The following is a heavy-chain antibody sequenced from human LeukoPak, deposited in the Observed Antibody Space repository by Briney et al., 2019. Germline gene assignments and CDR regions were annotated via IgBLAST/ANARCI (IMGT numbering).Heavy chain of an antibody. CDR3: ARQMGYFDILTPPVY. D-gene: IGHD3-9*01. V-gene: IGHV4-39*01. CDR2: IYYSGST. CDR1: GGSISSSSYY. Sequence: SETLSLTCTVSGGSISSSSYYWGWIRQPPGKGLEWIGSIYYSGSTFYNPSLKSRVTISVDTSKNQFSLKLSSVTAADTAVYYCARQMGYFDILTPPVYWGQGTLVTVSS. J-gene: IGHJ4*02.